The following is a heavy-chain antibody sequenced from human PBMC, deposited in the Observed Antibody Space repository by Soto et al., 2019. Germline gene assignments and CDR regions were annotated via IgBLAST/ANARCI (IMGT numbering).Heavy chain of an antibody. V-gene: IGHV4-39*01. D-gene: IGHD3-22*01. CDR3: AGLGYDSNAYYDDIDY. CDR1: GGSISSSSYY. Sequence: KPSETLSLTCNVSGGSISSSSYYWGWLRRPPGKGLEWIGSIHYTGSTYYNPSLKSRVTISVDTSKNQFSLRLSSVTAADTAFYSCAGLGYDSNAYYDDIDYWGQGTLVTVSS. J-gene: IGHJ4*02. CDR2: IHYTGST.